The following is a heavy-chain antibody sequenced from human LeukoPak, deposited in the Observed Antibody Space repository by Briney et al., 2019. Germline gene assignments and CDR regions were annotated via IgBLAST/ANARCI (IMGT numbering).Heavy chain of an antibody. J-gene: IGHJ4*02. CDR2: IYPGDSDT. CDR1: GYSFTSYW. CDR3: ARQMATNPRYFDY. V-gene: IGHV5-51*01. D-gene: IGHD5-24*01. Sequence: GESLKISCKGSGYSFTSYWIGWLRQMPGKGLEWMGIIYPGDSDTRYSPSFQGQVTISADKSISTAYLQWSSLKASDTAMYYCARQMATNPRYFDYWGQGTLVTVSS.